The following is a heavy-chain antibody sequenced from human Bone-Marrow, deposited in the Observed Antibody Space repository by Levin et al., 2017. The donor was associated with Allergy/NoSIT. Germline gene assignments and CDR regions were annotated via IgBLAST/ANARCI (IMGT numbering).Heavy chain of an antibody. CDR2: IFPRDSDA. D-gene: IGHD2-8*01. CDR3: AASVDTPVLLDY. Sequence: GGSLRLSCKSSGYRFANYWIGWVRQMPGRGLEWIGIIFPRDSDARYSPSFQGQVTFSVDKSISTAYLQWRSLKASDTAIYFCAASVDTPVLLDYWGQGTRVTVSS. J-gene: IGHJ4*02. CDR1: GYRFANYW. V-gene: IGHV5-51*01.